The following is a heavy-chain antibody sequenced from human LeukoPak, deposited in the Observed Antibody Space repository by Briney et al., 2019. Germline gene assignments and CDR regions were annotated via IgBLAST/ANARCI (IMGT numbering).Heavy chain of an antibody. Sequence: SETLSLTCTVSGGSINSGGYYWSCIRQHPGKGLEWIVYIYYSGITYYNPSLKSRVTISVDTSKHQFSLKLSSVTAADTAVYYCARAYYYDSSGYITDYWGQGTLVTVSS. V-gene: IGHV4-31*03. CDR3: ARAYYYDSSGYITDY. J-gene: IGHJ4*02. CDR1: GGSINSGGYY. CDR2: IYYSGIT. D-gene: IGHD3-22*01.